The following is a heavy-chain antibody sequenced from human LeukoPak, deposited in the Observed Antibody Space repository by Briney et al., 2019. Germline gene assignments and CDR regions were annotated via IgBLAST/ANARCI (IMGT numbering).Heavy chain of an antibody. J-gene: IGHJ1*01. Sequence: ASVKVSCKASGYTFTSYGISWVRQAPGQGLEWMGWISAYNGNTNYAQKLQGRVTITTDTSTSTAYMELRSLRSDDTAVYYCARDFSPEAAAAGMYFQHWGQGTLATVSS. CDR3: ARDFSPEAAAAGMYFQH. V-gene: IGHV1-18*01. CDR1: GYTFTSYG. CDR2: ISAYNGNT. D-gene: IGHD6-13*01.